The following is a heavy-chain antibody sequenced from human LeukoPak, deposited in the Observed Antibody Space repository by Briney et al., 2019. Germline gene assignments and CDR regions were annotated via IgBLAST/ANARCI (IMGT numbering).Heavy chain of an antibody. D-gene: IGHD5-18*01. CDR1: GFPFSSYA. CDR3: AREGWIQLWLGYFDY. V-gene: IGHV3-30*04. CDR2: ISYDGSNK. J-gene: IGHJ4*02. Sequence: GGSLRLSCAAAGFPFSSYAMHWVRQAPGKGLEWVAVISYDGSNKYYADSVKGRFTISRDNSKNTLYLQMNSLRAEDTAVYYCAREGWIQLWLGYFDYWGQGTLVTVSS.